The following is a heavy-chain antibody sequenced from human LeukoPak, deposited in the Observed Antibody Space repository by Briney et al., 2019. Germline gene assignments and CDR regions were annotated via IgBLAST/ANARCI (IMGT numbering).Heavy chain of an antibody. Sequence: SVKISCKASGGTFSSYTISWVRQAPGQGLEWMGRIIPILGIANYAQKFQGRVTITADKSTSTAYMELSSLRSEDTAVYYCATDYSNYNSPQAYWGQGTLVTVSS. D-gene: IGHD4-11*01. CDR2: IIPILGIA. CDR3: ATDYSNYNSPQAY. CDR1: GGTFSSYT. V-gene: IGHV1-69*02. J-gene: IGHJ4*02.